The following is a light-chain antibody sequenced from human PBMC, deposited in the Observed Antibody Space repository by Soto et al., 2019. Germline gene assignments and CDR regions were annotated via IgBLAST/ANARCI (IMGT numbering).Light chain of an antibody. V-gene: IGKV1-33*01. CDR3: QQYDSLPLT. CDR1: RDIANY. Sequence: DIQMTQSPSSLSASVGDRVTITCQASRDIANYLNWYQQKPGKAPKLLIYDASTLETGVPSRFSGSVSGTDFSFTISSLQPEDIGTYYCQQYDSLPLTFGGGTRVEI. J-gene: IGKJ4*01. CDR2: DAS.